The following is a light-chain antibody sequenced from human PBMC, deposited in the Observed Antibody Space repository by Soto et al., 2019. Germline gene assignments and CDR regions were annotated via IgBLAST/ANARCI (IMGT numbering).Light chain of an antibody. CDR2: GAS. Sequence: EVVMTQSPATLSVSPGERATLSCRASQSVGSNLAWYQQKPGQAPRLLIYGASTRDTGIPARFSGSGSGTEFTLTISSLQSEDFAVYYCQQYNNWPPVTFGGGTKVEIK. CDR1: QSVGSN. J-gene: IGKJ4*01. CDR3: QQYNNWPPVT. V-gene: IGKV3-15*01.